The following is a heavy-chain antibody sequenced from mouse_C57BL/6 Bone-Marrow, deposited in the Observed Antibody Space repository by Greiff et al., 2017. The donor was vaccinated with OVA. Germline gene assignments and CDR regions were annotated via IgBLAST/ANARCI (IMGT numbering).Heavy chain of an antibody. D-gene: IGHD1-1*01. Sequence: QVQLQQSGAELARPGASVKLSCKASGYTFTSYGISWVKQRPGQGLEWIGELYPRSGNTYYNEKFKGKATLTADKSSSTAYMELRSLTSEDSAVYFCVTTGGGAMDYWGQGTSVTVSS. J-gene: IGHJ4*01. V-gene: IGHV1-81*01. CDR1: GYTFTSYG. CDR2: LYPRSGNT. CDR3: VTTGGGAMDY.